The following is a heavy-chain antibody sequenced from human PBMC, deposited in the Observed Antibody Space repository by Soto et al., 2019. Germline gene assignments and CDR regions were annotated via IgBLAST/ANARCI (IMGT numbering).Heavy chain of an antibody. CDR3: AGGYYYDSSAFYYFDY. D-gene: IGHD3-22*01. CDR1: GGSFSGYY. Sequence: SETLSLTCAVYGGSFSGYYWSWIRQPPGKGLEWIGEINHSGSTSYNPSLKSRVTISVDTSKNQFSLKLSSVTAADTAVYYCAGGYYYDSSAFYYFDYWGQGTLVTVSS. J-gene: IGHJ4*02. CDR2: INHSGST. V-gene: IGHV4-34*01.